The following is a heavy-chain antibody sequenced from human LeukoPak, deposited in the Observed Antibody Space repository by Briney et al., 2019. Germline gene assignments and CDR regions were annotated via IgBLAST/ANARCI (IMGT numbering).Heavy chain of an antibody. J-gene: IGHJ4*02. V-gene: IGHV3-30*03. CDR3: VGVGGYDSSGFLDY. Sequence: SGGSLRLSCAASGFTFRTSAMSWVRQAPGRGLEWVALISYDGSDKHYADSVKGRFTVSRDNSKNTLYLQMNSLSRDDTAVYYCVGVGGYDSSGFLDYWGQGTLVTVSS. D-gene: IGHD3-22*01. CDR1: GFTFRTSA. CDR2: ISYDGSDK.